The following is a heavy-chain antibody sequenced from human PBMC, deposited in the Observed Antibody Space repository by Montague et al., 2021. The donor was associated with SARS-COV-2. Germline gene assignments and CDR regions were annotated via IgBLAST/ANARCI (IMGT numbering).Heavy chain of an antibody. CDR1: GDSVSRSSAA. CDR3: ARVGRQQLVRLSGMDV. D-gene: IGHD6-13*01. V-gene: IGHV6-1*01. J-gene: IGHJ6*02. CDR2: TYYTSKWNY. Sequence: CAISGDSVSRSSAAWNWLRQSPSRGLEWLGRTYYTSKWNYNYPLSLQGRLTIRPDMSRNQFSLKLSSATAADTAVYYCARVGRQQLVRLSGMDVWGQGTTVTVSS.